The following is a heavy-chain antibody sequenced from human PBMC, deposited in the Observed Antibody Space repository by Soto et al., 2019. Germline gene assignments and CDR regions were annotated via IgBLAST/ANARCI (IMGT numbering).Heavy chain of an antibody. Sequence: ASVKVSCKASGYTFTSYYMHWVRQAPGQGLEWMGIINPSGGSTSYAQKFQGRVTMTRDTSTSTVYMELSSLRSEDTAVYYCARDGYDILTGHRGPLDRFDPWGQGTLVTVSS. CDR1: GYTFTSYY. D-gene: IGHD3-9*01. CDR3: ARDGYDILTGHRGPLDRFDP. V-gene: IGHV1-46*01. CDR2: INPSGGST. J-gene: IGHJ5*02.